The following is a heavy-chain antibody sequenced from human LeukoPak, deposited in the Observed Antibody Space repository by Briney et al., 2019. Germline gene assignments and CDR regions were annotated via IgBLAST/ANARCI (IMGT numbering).Heavy chain of an antibody. V-gene: IGHV4-39*01. CDR3: ATLVSTRYYFDY. CDR2: IYHSGIT. Sequence: SETLSLTCTVSGVSISSSNSYCGWIRQPPGKGLEWIGNIYHSGITYYNHFNSSLKSRVTISIDTSKNQFSLRLTSVTAADTAVYFCATLVSTRYYFDYWGQGTLVTVSS. J-gene: IGHJ4*02. D-gene: IGHD5/OR15-5a*01. CDR1: GVSISSSNSY.